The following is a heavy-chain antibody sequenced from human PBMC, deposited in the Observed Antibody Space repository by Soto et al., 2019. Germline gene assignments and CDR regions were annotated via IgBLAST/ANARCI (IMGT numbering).Heavy chain of an antibody. CDR3: ASRWGAAFDY. J-gene: IGHJ4*02. Sequence: QVQLQESGPGLVKPSETLSLTCTVSGGSISSYYWSWIRQPPGKGLEWIGYIYYSGSTNYNPSLXTXAXIXXDTSKNQFSLKLSSVTAADTAVYYCASRWGAAFDYWGQGTLVTVSS. CDR2: IYYSGST. D-gene: IGHD1-26*01. V-gene: IGHV4-59*08. CDR1: GGSISSYY.